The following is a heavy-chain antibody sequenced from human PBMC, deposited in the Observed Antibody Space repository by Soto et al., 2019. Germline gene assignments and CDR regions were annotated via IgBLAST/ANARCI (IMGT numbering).Heavy chain of an antibody. CDR3: ARDSGHYYRSDAFDK. CDR2: IDPSGGST. J-gene: IGHJ3*02. CDR1: GYTFTASY. V-gene: IGHV1-46*01. Sequence: QVQLVQSGAEVKKPGASVKVSCKASGYTFTASYMHWVRQAPGQGLEWMGIIDPSGGSTSYSQKFQGRVTMTRDTSTSTVCMELNSLRSEDTAVFYCARDSGHYYRSDAFDKWGQGTMVTVSS. D-gene: IGHD1-26*01.